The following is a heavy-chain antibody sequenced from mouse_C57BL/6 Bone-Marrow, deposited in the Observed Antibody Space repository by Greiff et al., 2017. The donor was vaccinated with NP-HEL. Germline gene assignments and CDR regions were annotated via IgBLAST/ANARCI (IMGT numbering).Heavy chain of an antibody. J-gene: IGHJ3*01. CDR1: GYTFTDHT. CDR3: AGHEYGYCVGVWFAY. D-gene: IGHD2-2*01. V-gene: IGHV1-78*01. Sequence: VQLQQSDAELVKPGASVKISCKVSGYTFTDHTIHWMKQRPEQGLEWIGYIYPRDGSTKYNEKFKGKATLTADKSSSIAYMQLNSQTSEDTAISVCAGHEYGYCVGVWFAYWGQGTLVTVSA. CDR2: IYPRDGST.